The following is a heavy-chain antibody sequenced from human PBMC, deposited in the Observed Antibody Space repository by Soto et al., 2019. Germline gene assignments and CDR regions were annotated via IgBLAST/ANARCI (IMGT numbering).Heavy chain of an antibody. Sequence: QVQLVESGGGVVQPGRSLRLSCAASGFTFSSYGMHWVRQAPGKGLEWVAVISYDGSNKYYADSVKGRFTISRDNYKHTLYLQMNSRRAEETAVYYCAKVRSGYDYGGYFDYWGQGTLVTVSS. CDR1: GFTFSSYG. CDR2: ISYDGSNK. V-gene: IGHV3-30*18. CDR3: AKVRSGYDYGGYFDY. J-gene: IGHJ4*02. D-gene: IGHD5-12*01.